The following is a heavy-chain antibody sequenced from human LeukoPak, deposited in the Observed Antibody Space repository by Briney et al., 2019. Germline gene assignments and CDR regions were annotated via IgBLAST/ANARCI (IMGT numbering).Heavy chain of an antibody. CDR1: GGSISSSSYY. D-gene: IGHD6-13*01. Sequence: SETLSLTCTVSGGSISSSSYYWGWIRQPPGEGLEWIGSIYYSGSTYYNPSLKSRVTISVDTSKNQFSLKLSSVTAADTAVYYCARHEDSSSPFDPWGQGTLVTVSS. V-gene: IGHV4-39*01. J-gene: IGHJ5*02. CDR3: ARHEDSSSPFDP. CDR2: IYYSGST.